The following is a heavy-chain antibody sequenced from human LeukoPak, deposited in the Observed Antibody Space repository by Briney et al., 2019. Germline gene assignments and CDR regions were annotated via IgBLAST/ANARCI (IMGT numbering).Heavy chain of an antibody. CDR2: IKQDGSEK. CDR1: GFTFSSYW. D-gene: IGHD6-19*01. Sequence: GGSLRLSCAASGFTFSSYWMSWVRQAPGKGLEWVANIKQDGSEKYYVDSVKGRFTISRDNAKNSLYLQMNSLRAEDTAVYYCARDKAGGWYATFDYWGQGTLVTVSS. J-gene: IGHJ4*02. V-gene: IGHV3-7*01. CDR3: ARDKAGGWYATFDY.